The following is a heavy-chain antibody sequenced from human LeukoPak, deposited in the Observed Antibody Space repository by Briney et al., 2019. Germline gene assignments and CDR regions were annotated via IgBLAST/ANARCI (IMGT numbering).Heavy chain of an antibody. Sequence: GGSLRLSCAVSGFYFSSNWMHWVRHAPGQGLVWVSRIKGDGISTNYADSVKGRFTISRDIAKNTLYLQMNSLRAEDTGVYYCAKDRYWSIDYWGRGTLVTVSS. CDR1: GFYFSSNW. V-gene: IGHV3-74*01. CDR3: AKDRYWSIDY. J-gene: IGHJ4*02. D-gene: IGHD2-21*01. CDR2: IKGDGIST.